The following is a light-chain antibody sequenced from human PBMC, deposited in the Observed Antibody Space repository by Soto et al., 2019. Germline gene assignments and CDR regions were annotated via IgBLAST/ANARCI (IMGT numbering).Light chain of an antibody. V-gene: IGKV3-15*01. CDR3: HQHNNWWT. CDR1: QNIHNH. J-gene: IGKJ1*01. Sequence: EIVFSQSPATLSVSPGERVTLSCRASQNIHNHMSWFLQKPGQTPRLLIYDAIIRAADVPARFSGSWSGTDFTLTITSLQSEDFGVYYCHQHNNWWTFGQGTKV. CDR2: DAI.